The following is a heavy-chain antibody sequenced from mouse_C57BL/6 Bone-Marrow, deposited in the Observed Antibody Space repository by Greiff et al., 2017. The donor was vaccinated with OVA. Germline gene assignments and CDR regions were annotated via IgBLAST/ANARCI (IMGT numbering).Heavy chain of an antibody. J-gene: IGHJ3*01. V-gene: IGHV3-6*01. Sequence: EVQLQQSGPGLVKPSQSLSLTCSVTGYSITSGYYWNWIRQFPGNKLEWMGYISYDGSNNYNPSLKNRISITRDTSKNQFFLKLNSVTTEDTATYYCARVVIYYGYDRAWFAYWGQGTLVTVSA. CDR3: ARVVIYYGYDRAWFAY. D-gene: IGHD2-2*01. CDR1: GYSITSGYY. CDR2: ISYDGSN.